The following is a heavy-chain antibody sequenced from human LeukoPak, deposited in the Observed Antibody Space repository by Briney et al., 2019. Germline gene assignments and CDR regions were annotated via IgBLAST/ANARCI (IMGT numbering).Heavy chain of an antibody. D-gene: IGHD3/OR15-3a*01. J-gene: IGHJ4*02. Sequence: GGSLRLSCAAPGFTFSSSAMSWVRQAPGKGLEWVSAISNNGGYTYYADSVQGRFTISRDNSKSTLCLQMNSLRAEDTAFYYCARRSAPCGLDYWGQGTLVTVSS. CDR3: ARRSAPCGLDY. CDR2: ISNNGGYT. CDR1: GFTFSSSA. V-gene: IGHV3-23*01.